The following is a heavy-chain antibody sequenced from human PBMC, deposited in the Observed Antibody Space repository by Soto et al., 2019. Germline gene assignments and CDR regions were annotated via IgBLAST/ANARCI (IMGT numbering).Heavy chain of an antibody. CDR2: ISGSGGST. CDR1: GFTSSSYV. J-gene: IGHJ6*03. D-gene: IGHD3-3*01. Sequence: PGGSLRLSCAASGFTSSSYVMSWVRQAPGKGLEWVSAISGSGGSTYYADSVKGPFTISRDNSKNTLYLQMNSLRAEDTAVYYCAKADEYYDFWSGPMAVWGKGTTVTVSS. V-gene: IGHV3-23*01. CDR3: AKADEYYDFWSGPMAV.